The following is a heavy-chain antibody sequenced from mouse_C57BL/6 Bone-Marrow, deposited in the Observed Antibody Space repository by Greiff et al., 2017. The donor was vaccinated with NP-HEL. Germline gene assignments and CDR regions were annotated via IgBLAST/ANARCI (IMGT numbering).Heavy chain of an antibody. Sequence: VQLQQSGPELVKPGASVKISCKASGYTFTDYYMNWVKQSHGKSLEWIGDINPNNGGTSYNQKFKGKATLTVDKSSSTAYMELRSLTSEDSAVYYCARCRGFADWGQGTLVTVSA. J-gene: IGHJ3*01. D-gene: IGHD6-1*01. V-gene: IGHV1-26*01. CDR2: INPNNGGT. CDR3: ARCRGFAD. CDR1: GYTFTDYY.